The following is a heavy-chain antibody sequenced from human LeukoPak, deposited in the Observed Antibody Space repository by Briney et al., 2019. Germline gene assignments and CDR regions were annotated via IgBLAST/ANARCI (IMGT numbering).Heavy chain of an antibody. CDR1: GFTFSSYA. Sequence: GGSLRPSCAASGFTFSSYAMSWVRQAPGKGLKWVSAISGSGGSTYYADSVKGRFTISRDNSKNTLYLQMNSLRAEDTAVYYCAKSKHRVAGKFDYWGQGTLVTVSS. CDR2: ISGSGGST. V-gene: IGHV3-23*01. CDR3: AKSKHRVAGKFDY. D-gene: IGHD6-19*01. J-gene: IGHJ4*02.